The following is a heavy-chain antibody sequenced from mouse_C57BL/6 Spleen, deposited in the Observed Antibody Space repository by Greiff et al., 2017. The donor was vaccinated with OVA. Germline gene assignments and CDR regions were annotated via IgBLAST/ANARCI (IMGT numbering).Heavy chain of an antibody. J-gene: IGHJ1*03. D-gene: IGHD2-2*01. CDR2: IHPNSGST. CDR1: GYTFTSYW. Sequence: VQLQQPGAELVKPGASVKLSCKASGYTFTSYWMHWVKQRPGQGLEWIGMIHPNSGSTNYNEKFKSKATLTVDKSSSTAYKQLSSLTSEDSAVYYCARFSYGYDGYFEVWGTGTTVTVSS. CDR3: ARFSYGYDGYFEV. V-gene: IGHV1-64*01.